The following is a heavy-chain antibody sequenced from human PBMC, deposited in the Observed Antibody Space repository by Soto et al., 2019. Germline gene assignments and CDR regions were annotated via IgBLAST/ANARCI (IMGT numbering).Heavy chain of an antibody. V-gene: IGHV1-69*13. D-gene: IGHD4-17*01. CDR3: ARVGNDYGDYDY. J-gene: IGHJ4*02. CDR2: IIPIFGTA. Sequence: ASVKVSCKASGGTFSSYAISWVRQAPGQGLEWMGGIIPIFGTANYAQKFQGRVTITADESTSTAYMELSSLRSEDTAVYYCARVGNDYGDYDYWGQGTQVTVSS. CDR1: GGTFSSYA.